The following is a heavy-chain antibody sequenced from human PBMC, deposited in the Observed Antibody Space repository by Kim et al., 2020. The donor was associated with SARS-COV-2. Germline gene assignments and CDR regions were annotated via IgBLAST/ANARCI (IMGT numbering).Heavy chain of an antibody. CDR1: GFTFRNYG. CDR2: IWYDGSQK. CDR3: ARNSDALGFVY. D-gene: IGHD2-8*01. V-gene: IGHV3-33*01. J-gene: IGHJ4*02. Sequence: GGSLRLSCTASGFTFRNYGMHWVRQAPGKGLEWVAVIWYDGSQKYYGDSVKGRFTISRDNSKNTVYLQVNSLRAEDTAVYFCARNSDALGFVYWGQRTLVTVSS.